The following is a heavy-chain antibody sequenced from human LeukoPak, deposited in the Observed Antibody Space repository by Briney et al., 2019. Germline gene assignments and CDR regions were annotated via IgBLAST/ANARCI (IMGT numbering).Heavy chain of an antibody. CDR1: GGSISSSSYY. D-gene: IGHD3-10*01. Sequence: PSETLSLTCTVSGGSISSSSYYWGWIRQPPGKGLEWIGSIYYSGSTYYNPSLKSRVTISVDTSKNQFSLKLSSVTAADTAVYYCAKDGTRPYYGSGSYYNYFDYWGQGTLVTVSS. V-gene: IGHV4-39*07. CDR2: IYYSGST. CDR3: AKDGTRPYYGSGSYYNYFDY. J-gene: IGHJ4*02.